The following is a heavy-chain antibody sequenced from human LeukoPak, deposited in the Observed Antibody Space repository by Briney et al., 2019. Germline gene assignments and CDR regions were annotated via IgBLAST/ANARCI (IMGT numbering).Heavy chain of an antibody. D-gene: IGHD1-26*01. CDR3: TRVHKTSGWYDYYYGMDV. V-gene: IGHV3-49*04. Sequence: PGGSLRLSCTASGFTFGDDAVSWVRQAPGKGLEWISFIRSKAYGGTTEYAASVKGRFTISRDDSKSIAYLQMNSLKIEDTAFYYCTRVHKTSGWYDYYYGMDVWAKGPRSPSP. CDR1: GFTFGDDA. CDR2: IRSKAYGGTT. J-gene: IGHJ6*02.